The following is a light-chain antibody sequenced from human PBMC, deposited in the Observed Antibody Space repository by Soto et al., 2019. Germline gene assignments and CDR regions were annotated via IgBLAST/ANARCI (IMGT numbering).Light chain of an antibody. V-gene: IGKV1-13*02. CDR1: QGISSA. CDR2: DAS. J-gene: IGKJ1*01. Sequence: IQLTQSPSFLSASVGDRVTITCRASQGISSALAWYQQKPGKAPKLLIYDASSLESGVPSRFSGSGSGTDFTLTISSLQPDDFATYYCQQYYTYWHMFGQGTKVDIK. CDR3: QQYYTYWHM.